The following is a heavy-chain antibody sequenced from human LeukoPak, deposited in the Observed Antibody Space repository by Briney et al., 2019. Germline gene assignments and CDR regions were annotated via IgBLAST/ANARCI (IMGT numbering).Heavy chain of an antibody. CDR1: GYTFTDYY. CDR2: INPDNGGT. J-gene: IGHJ4*02. D-gene: IGHD3-22*01. V-gene: IGHV1-2*02. Sequence: ASVTVSCKTSGYTFTDYYLHWVRQAPGQGLEWMGWINPDNGGTNFAQKFQGRFTMTRDTSINTAYMDLRRLRSDDTAMYYCARWSYDSSAHIDYWGQGTLVTVSS. CDR3: ARWSYDSSAHIDY.